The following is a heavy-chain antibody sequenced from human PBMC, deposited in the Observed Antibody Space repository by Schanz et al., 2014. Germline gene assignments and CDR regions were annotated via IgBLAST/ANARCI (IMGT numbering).Heavy chain of an antibody. CDR3: ARDRDQWDGNYLDY. CDR2: IGGSDGNT. V-gene: IGHV1-18*01. Sequence: QVQLVQSGAEVKKPGSSVKVSCKASGYTFTSSGFSWVRQAPGQGLEWMGWIGGSDGNTNFAQKFQGRVTMTTDTSPSTVYMELRSLTSDDSAVYYCARDRDQWDGNYLDYWGQGTLVTVSS. CDR1: GYTFTSSG. D-gene: IGHD1-26*01. J-gene: IGHJ4*02.